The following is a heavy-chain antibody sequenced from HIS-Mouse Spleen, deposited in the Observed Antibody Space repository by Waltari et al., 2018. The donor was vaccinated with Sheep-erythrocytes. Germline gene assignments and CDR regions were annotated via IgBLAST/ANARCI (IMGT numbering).Heavy chain of an antibody. CDR3: ASSLSRYDSSGYTLDY. CDR2: IYSGGST. Sequence: EVQLVESGGGLIQPGGSLRLSCAASGFTVSSNYMSWVRQAPGKGLEVVSVIYSGGSTYYADSVKGRFTISRDNSKNTLYLKMNSLRAEDTAVYYCASSLSRYDSSGYTLDYWGQGTLVTVSS. CDR1: GFTVSSNY. D-gene: IGHD3-22*01. V-gene: IGHV3-53*01. J-gene: IGHJ4*02.